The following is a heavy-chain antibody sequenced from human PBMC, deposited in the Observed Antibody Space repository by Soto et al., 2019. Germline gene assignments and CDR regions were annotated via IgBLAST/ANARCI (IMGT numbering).Heavy chain of an antibody. CDR3: ARDLSPRYCSSTSCYRDYGMDV. J-gene: IGHJ6*02. Sequence: SETLSLTCAVSGGSISSGGYSWSWIRQPPGKGLEWIGYIYHSGSTYYNPSLKSRVTISVDRSKNQFSLKLSSVTAADTAVYYCARDLSPRYCSSTSCYRDYGMDVWGQGTTVTVSS. CDR2: IYHSGST. V-gene: IGHV4-30-2*01. D-gene: IGHD2-2*02. CDR1: GGSISSGGYS.